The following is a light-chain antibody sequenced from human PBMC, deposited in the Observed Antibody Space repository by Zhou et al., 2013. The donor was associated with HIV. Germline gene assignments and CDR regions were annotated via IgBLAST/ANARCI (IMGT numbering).Light chain of an antibody. Sequence: EIVLTQSPGILSLSPGERATLSCRASRGVHSNFLAWYQQKPGQAPRLLINVASNRATGIPDRFSGSGSGTDFTLTISRLEPEDFAVYYCQQYGDSPPWTFGQGTKVEI. CDR1: RGVHSNF. CDR2: VAS. V-gene: IGKV3-20*01. J-gene: IGKJ1*01. CDR3: QQYGDSPPWT.